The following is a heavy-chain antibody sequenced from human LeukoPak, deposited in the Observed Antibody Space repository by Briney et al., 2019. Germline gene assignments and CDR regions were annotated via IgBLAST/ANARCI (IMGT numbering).Heavy chain of an antibody. V-gene: IGHV4-39*07. Sequence: PSETLSLTCTVSGGSISSSSYYWGWLRQPPGKGLEWIGSIYYSGSTYYHPSLKSRVTISVDTSKNQFSLKLSSVTAADTAVYYCAGGTPTAMVDYWGQGTLVTVSS. D-gene: IGHD5-18*01. J-gene: IGHJ4*02. CDR3: AGGTPTAMVDY. CDR1: GGSISSSSYY. CDR2: IYYSGST.